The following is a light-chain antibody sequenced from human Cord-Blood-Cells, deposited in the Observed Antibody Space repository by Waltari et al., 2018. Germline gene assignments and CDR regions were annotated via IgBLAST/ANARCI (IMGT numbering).Light chain of an antibody. CDR1: SSDVGGYNY. V-gene: IGLV2-14*01. CDR3: SSYTSSSTRVV. CDR2: DVS. J-gene: IGLJ2*01. Sequence: QSALTQPASVSGSPGQSITISCTGTSSDVGGYNYVSWYQQHPGKAPILMIYDVSNRPSVVSNRFSGSKSGNTASLTISGLQAEDEADYYCSSYTSSSTRVVFGGGTKLTVL.